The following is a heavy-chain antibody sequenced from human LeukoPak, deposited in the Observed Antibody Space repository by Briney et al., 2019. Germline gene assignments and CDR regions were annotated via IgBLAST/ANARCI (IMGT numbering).Heavy chain of an antibody. Sequence: SETLSLTCTVSGGSISSSSYYWGWNRQPPGKGLVWIGRIYYSGSTYYNPSLKSRVTISVDTSKNQFSLKLSSVTAADTAVYYCPRDSRPVGAVAGHFDYWGQGTLVTVSS. D-gene: IGHD6-19*01. CDR3: PRDSRPVGAVAGHFDY. J-gene: IGHJ4*02. CDR2: IYYSGST. V-gene: IGHV4-39*07. CDR1: GGSISSSSYY.